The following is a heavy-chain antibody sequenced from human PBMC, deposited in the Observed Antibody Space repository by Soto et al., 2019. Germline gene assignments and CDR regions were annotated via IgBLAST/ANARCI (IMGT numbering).Heavy chain of an antibody. CDR2: IGSGSP. Sequence: EVQLLESGGGLVQPGGSLRLSCAASGFTFSGYAMSWVRQAPGKGLEWVSAIGSGSPFSADSVKGRFTISRDNANSMLDLQMTTLRADDTAVYFCAQDLGSSWYHYNSFAPGGQGTRVTVSS. J-gene: IGHJ5*02. CDR1: GFTFSGYA. CDR3: AQDLGSSWYHYNSFAP. D-gene: IGHD6-13*01. V-gene: IGHV3-23*01.